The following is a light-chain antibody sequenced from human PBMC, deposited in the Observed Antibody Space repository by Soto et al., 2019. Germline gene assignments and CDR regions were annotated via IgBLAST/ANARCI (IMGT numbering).Light chain of an antibody. CDR2: RNN. CDR1: SSNIGSNY. Sequence: VLTQPPSASGTPGQRVTISCSGSSSNIGSNYVYWYQHLTGTAPKLLIYRNNQRPSGVPDRFSGSKSGTSASLAISGLRSEDEADYYCATWDDSLSNYVFGTGTKVTVL. J-gene: IGLJ1*01. V-gene: IGLV1-47*01. CDR3: ATWDDSLSNYV.